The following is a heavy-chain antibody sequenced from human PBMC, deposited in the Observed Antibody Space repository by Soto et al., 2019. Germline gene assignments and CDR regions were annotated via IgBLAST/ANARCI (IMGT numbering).Heavy chain of an antibody. J-gene: IGHJ4*02. Sequence: QVHLVQSGAEVKKPGASVKVSCKASGYTFTRYGITWMRQAPGQGLEWMGWISAANGNTDYAQKLQSRVIVTRDTSTSTDYMELRSLRTDDTAVYYCARGRYGDYWGQGALVTVSS. V-gene: IGHV1-18*01. CDR3: ARGRYGDY. CDR2: ISAANGNT. CDR1: GYTFTRYG. D-gene: IGHD1-1*01.